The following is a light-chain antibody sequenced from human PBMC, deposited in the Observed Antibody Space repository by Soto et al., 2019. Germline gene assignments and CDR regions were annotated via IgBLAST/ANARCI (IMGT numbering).Light chain of an antibody. CDR3: QQYNNWPPWT. Sequence: EIVLTQSPGTLSLSPGERASVSCRASQSVYTSYLAWFQQKPGQAPRLLIYGASNRATGIPDRFSGSGSGTEFTLTISSLQSEDFAVYYCQQYNNWPPWTFGQGTKVEIK. J-gene: IGKJ1*01. CDR2: GAS. V-gene: IGKV3D-15*01. CDR1: QSVYTSY.